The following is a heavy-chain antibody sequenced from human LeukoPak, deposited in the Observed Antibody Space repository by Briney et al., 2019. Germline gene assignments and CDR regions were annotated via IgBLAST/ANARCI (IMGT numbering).Heavy chain of an antibody. V-gene: IGHV4-59*01. J-gene: IGHJ4*02. CDR1: GDSISSYY. CDR3: ARDFAH. CDR2: FYDSEST. Sequence: SPSETLSLTCTVSGDSISSYYCSWIRQPPGKGLEWIGYFYDSESTKYNPSLESRVTISVDTSKNQFSLKLTSVSAADTAVYYCARDFAHWGQGILVTVSS.